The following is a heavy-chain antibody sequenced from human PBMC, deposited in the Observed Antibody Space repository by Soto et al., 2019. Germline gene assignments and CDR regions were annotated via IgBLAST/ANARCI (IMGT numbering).Heavy chain of an antibody. Sequence: QVQLVQSGAEVKKPGSSVKVSCKASGGTFSSYAISWVRQAPGQGLEWMGGIIPIFGTADYAQKFQGRVTITADESTSTSIALMQLSSPRSEDTAVYYWAGHGGNARYYYYGMDVWGQGTTVTVSS. CDR1: GGTFSSYA. CDR2: IIPIFGTA. V-gene: IGHV1-69*12. CDR3: AGHGGNARYYYYGMDV. J-gene: IGHJ6*02. D-gene: IGHD1-26*01.